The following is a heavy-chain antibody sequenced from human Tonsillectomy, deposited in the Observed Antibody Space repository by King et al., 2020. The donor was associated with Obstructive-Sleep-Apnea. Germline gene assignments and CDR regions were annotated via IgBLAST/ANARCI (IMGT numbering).Heavy chain of an antibody. J-gene: IGHJ4*02. Sequence: QLQESGPGLVKPSETLSLTCIVSGGSISSSYYWGWIRQPPGKGLEWIARISYSGSTYSNPSLTGRVTMSVDTSKNHFSLKLSSVTAADTAVYYCARTGYGGSGSYYKRWGQGTLVTVSS. CDR1: GGSISSSYY. V-gene: IGHV4-39*07. CDR3: ARTGYGGSGSYYKR. CDR2: ISYSGST. D-gene: IGHD3-10*01.